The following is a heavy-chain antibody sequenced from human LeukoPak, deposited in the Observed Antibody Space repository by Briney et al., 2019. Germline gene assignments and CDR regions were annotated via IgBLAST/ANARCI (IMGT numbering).Heavy chain of an antibody. J-gene: IGHJ6*02. CDR3: GSTSAMGGSGSYFYGMDV. V-gene: IGHV4-34*01. D-gene: IGHD3-10*01. Sequence: SETLSLTCAVYGGSFSDYYWNWVRQPPGKGLEWIGEINHSGSTNYNPSLKNRVTISVDTSKNQFSLKLSSVTAADTAVYYCGSTSAMGGSGSYFYGMDVWGQGTTVTVSS. CDR1: GGSFSDYY. CDR2: INHSGST.